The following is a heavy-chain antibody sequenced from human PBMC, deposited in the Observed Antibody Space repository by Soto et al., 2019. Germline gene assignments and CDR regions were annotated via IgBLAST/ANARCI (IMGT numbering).Heavy chain of an antibody. D-gene: IGHD6-13*01. CDR2: IYYSGST. CDR1: GGSISSGGYY. Sequence: PSETLSLTCTVSGGSISSGGYYWSWIRQHPEKGLEWIGYIYYSGSTYYNPSLKSRVTISVDTSKNQFSLKLSSVTAADTAVYYCARVGAAAGYGMDVWGQGTTVTV. V-gene: IGHV4-31*03. CDR3: ARVGAAAGYGMDV. J-gene: IGHJ6*02.